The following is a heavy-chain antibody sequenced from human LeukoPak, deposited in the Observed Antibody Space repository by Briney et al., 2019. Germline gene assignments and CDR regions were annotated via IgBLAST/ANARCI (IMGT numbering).Heavy chain of an antibody. CDR1: GFTFSRFA. CDR2: IRGRGDYT. V-gene: IGHV3-23*01. D-gene: IGHD1-26*01. Sequence: GGSLRLSCAASGFTFSRFAMNWVRQAPGKGLEWVSSIRGRGDYTYFANSVKGRFTISRDNSENTLYLQMKSLRADDTAVYYCAKGDIAGGTSWHFDLWGRGTLVSVSS. J-gene: IGHJ2*01. CDR3: AKGDIAGGTSWHFDL.